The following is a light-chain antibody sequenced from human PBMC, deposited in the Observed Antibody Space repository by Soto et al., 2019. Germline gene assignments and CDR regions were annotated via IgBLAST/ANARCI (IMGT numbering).Light chain of an antibody. CDR3: CSYAGSSIFYV. J-gene: IGLJ1*01. CDR1: SSDVGSYNL. Sequence: QSALTQPASVSGSPGQSITISCTGTSSDVGSYNLVSWYQQHPGKAPKLMIYEVSKRPSGVSNRFSGSKPGNTASLTISGLQAEDEADYYCCSYAGSSIFYVFGTGTKVTVL. CDR2: EVS. V-gene: IGLV2-23*02.